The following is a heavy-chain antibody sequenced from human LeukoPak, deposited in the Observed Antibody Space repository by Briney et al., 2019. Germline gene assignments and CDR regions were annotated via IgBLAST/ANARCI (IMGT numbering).Heavy chain of an antibody. J-gene: IGHJ4*02. CDR1: GFTFSSYS. CDR3: AKDGGTHFDH. D-gene: IGHD1-26*01. Sequence: GSLRLSCAASGFTFSSYSMSWVRQAPGKGLEWVSSISGSGSYISYADSVKGRFTITRDNAQNSLTLHMNTLRADDTAVYYCAKDGGTHFDHWGQGTLVTVSS. V-gene: IGHV3-21*01. CDR2: ISGSGSYI.